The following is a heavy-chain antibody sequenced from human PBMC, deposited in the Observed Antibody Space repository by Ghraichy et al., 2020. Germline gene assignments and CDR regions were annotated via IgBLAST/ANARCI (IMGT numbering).Heavy chain of an antibody. D-gene: IGHD2-21*02. Sequence: SQTLSLTCAVYGGSFSGYYWSWIRQPPGKGLEWIGEINHSGSTNYNPSLKSRVTISVDTSKNQFSLKLSSVTAADTAVYYCARAGAYCGGDCYSSFGESSDYWGQGTLVTVSS. CDR3: ARAGAYCGGDCYSSFGESSDY. CDR1: GGSFSGYY. CDR2: INHSGST. J-gene: IGHJ4*02. V-gene: IGHV4-34*01.